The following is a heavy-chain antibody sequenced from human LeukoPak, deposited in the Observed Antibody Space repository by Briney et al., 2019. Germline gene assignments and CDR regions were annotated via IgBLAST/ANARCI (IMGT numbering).Heavy chain of an antibody. CDR1: GGTFSSYG. D-gene: IGHD1-26*01. CDR2: IIPILGTA. Sequence: GASVKVSCKASGGTFSSYGITWVRQAPGQGLEWMGRIIPILGTANYAQKFQGRVTITAEKSTGTAYMELSSLRSEDTAVYYCATESLGGSYHVYGMDVWGQGTTVTVSS. V-gene: IGHV1-69*04. CDR3: ATESLGGSYHVYGMDV. J-gene: IGHJ6*02.